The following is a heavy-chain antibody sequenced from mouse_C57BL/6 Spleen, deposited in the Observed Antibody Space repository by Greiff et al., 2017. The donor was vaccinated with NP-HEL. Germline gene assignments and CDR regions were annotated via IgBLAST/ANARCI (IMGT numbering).Heavy chain of an antibody. CDR3: TRRVLKGYYAMDY. Sequence: QVQLQQSGAELVRPGASVTLSCKASGYTFTDYEMHWVKQTPVHGLEWIGAIDPETGGTAYNQKFKGKAILTADKSSSTAYMERRSLTSEDSAVYYCTRRVLKGYYAMDYWGQGTSVTVSS. V-gene: IGHV1-15*01. D-gene: IGHD2-14*01. J-gene: IGHJ4*01. CDR1: GYTFTDYE. CDR2: IDPETGGT.